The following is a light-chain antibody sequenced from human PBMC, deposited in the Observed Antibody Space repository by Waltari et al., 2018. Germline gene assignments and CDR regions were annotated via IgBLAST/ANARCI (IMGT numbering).Light chain of an antibody. Sequence: IVLTQSPGTLSLSPGERATLSCRASQSVSRSLAWYQQKPGQAPKLLIYGASTRATGIPDRFTGSESGTDFGLTISSLEPEDFAIYFCRHYVRLPATFGQGTKVEIK. CDR3: RHYVRLPAT. CDR2: GAS. CDR1: QSVSRS. V-gene: IGKV3-20*01. J-gene: IGKJ1*01.